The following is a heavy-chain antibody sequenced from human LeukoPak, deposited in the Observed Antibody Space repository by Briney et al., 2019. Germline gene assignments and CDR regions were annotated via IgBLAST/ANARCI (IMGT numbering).Heavy chain of an antibody. V-gene: IGHV3-66*01. J-gene: IGHJ4*02. D-gene: IGHD3-9*01. CDR3: ARGRLVIGPFGY. CDR2: IYSGGST. CDR1: GFTVSSNY. Sequence: PGGSLRLSCAVSGFTVSSNYMSWVGQAPGKGLEWVSVIYSGGSTYYADSVKGRFTISRDNSKNKLYLQMNSLRAEDTAVYYCARGRLVIGPFGYWGQGTLVTVSS.